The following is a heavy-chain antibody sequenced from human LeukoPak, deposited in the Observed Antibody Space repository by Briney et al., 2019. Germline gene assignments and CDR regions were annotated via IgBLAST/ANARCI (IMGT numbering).Heavy chain of an antibody. CDR2: IYYDGSA. J-gene: IGHJ4*02. Sequence: SETLSLTCTVSGGSIGSSTYYWGWIRQPPGKGLEWIGSIYYDGSAYYNPSLSSRVTISIDTSKNQFSLRLSSVTAADTAVYHCARHPVSSKTLDYWGQGTLVTVSS. CDR1: GGSIGSSTYY. V-gene: IGHV4-39*01. D-gene: IGHD6-6*01. CDR3: ARHPVSSKTLDY.